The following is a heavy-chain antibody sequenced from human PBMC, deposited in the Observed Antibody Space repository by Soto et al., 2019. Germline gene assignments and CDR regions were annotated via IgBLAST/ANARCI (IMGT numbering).Heavy chain of an antibody. CDR3: ASGDMTTFDY. D-gene: IGHD4-17*01. CDR2: IYYSGST. Sequence: PSETLSLTCTVSGVSINHYCWTWIRQPPGKGLEWIGYIYYSGSTNYNPSLKSRVTISVDTSKNQFSLKLSSVTAADTAVYYCASGDMTTFDYWGQGTLVTVSS. J-gene: IGHJ4*02. V-gene: IGHV4-59*01. CDR1: GVSINHYC.